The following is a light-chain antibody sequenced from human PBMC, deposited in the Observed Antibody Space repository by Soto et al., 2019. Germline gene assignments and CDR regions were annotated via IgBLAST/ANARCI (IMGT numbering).Light chain of an antibody. CDR2: GAS. J-gene: IGKJ3*01. CDR3: QQYCSSPPFT. Sequence: EIVLTQSPGTLSLSPGERATLSCRASQIVSSSYLAWYQQKPGQAPRLLIFGASSRATGIPDRFSGSASGTDFTLTITRVEPEDFAVYYCQQYCSSPPFTFGPGTRVEIK. CDR1: QIVSSSY. V-gene: IGKV3-20*01.